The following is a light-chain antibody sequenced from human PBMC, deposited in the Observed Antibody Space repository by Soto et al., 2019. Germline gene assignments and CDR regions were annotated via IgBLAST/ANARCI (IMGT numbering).Light chain of an antibody. CDR1: QSIGTY. Sequence: EIVLTQSPGTLSLSPGERATLSCRASQSIGTYLAWYRQKPGQAPRLLIYGASSRATGIPDRFSGSGSGTDFTLTVSRLEPEDIAVYHCQQYVSIPLTFGGGTKVEIK. CDR3: QQYVSIPLT. CDR2: GAS. J-gene: IGKJ4*01. V-gene: IGKV3-20*01.